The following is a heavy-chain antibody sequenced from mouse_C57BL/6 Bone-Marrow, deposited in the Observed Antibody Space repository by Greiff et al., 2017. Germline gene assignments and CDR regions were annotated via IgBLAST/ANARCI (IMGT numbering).Heavy chain of an antibody. D-gene: IGHD4-1*02. Sequence: VMLVESGPELVKPGASVKLSCKASGYTFTSYDINWVKQRPGQGLEWIGWIYPRDGSTKYNEKFKGKATLTVDTSSSTAYMELHSLTSEDSAVYFCARPTGYAMDYWGQGTSVTVSS. CDR3: ARPTGYAMDY. V-gene: IGHV1-85*01. CDR1: GYTFTSYD. J-gene: IGHJ4*01. CDR2: IYPRDGST.